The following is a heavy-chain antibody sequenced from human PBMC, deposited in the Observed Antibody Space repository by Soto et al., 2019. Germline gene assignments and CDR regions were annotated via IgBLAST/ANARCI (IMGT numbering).Heavy chain of an antibody. CDR3: ASEYSSSYRYYYYGMDV. V-gene: IGHV4-34*01. CDR1: GASFSGDY. D-gene: IGHD6-6*01. CDR2: INHSVST. J-gene: IGHJ6*02. Sequence: XETLSLTCAVHGASFSGDYWSWIRQPPGKGLEWIGEINHSVSTNYNPSLKSRVTISVDTSKNQFSLKLSSVTAADTAVYYCASEYSSSYRYYYYGMDVWGQGTTVTVSS.